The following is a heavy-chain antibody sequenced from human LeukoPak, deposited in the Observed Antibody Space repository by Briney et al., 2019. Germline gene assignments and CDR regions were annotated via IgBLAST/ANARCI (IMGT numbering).Heavy chain of an antibody. V-gene: IGHV3-23*01. CDR2: ISGDATGT. D-gene: IGHD3-22*01. CDR3: ARGGYYSDSRDYDAFDY. J-gene: IGHJ4*02. CDR1: GFTFSTYA. Sequence: GRSLRLSCAVSGFTFSTYAMSWVRQAPGKGLEWVSAISGDATGTFYEDSVTGRFTVSRDKSKNPLDLQMNSARAEDTAVYYCARGGYYSDSRDYDAFDYWGPGTLVTVSS.